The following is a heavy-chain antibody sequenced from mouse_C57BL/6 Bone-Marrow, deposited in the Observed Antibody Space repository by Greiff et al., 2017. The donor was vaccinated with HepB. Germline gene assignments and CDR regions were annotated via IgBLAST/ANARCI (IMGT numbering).Heavy chain of an antibody. Sequence: EVQLQESGAELVRPGASVKLSCTASGFNIKDDYMHWVKQRPEQGLEWIGWIDPENGDTEYASKFQGKATITADTSSNTAYLQLSILTSEDTAVYYCATRSNYYGSGFFDYWGQGTTLTVSS. J-gene: IGHJ2*01. V-gene: IGHV14-4*01. CDR2: IDPENGDT. CDR1: GFNIKDDY. D-gene: IGHD1-1*01. CDR3: ATRSNYYGSGFFDY.